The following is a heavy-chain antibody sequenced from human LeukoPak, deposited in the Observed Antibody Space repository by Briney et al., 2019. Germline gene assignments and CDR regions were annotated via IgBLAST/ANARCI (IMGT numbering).Heavy chain of an antibody. V-gene: IGHV1-2*06. CDR2: INPNSGGT. J-gene: IGHJ5*02. Sequence: ASVKVSCKASGYTFTGYYMHWVRQAPGQGLEWMGRINPNSGGTNYAQKFQGRVTMTRDTSISTAYMELSRLRSDDTAVYYCARWEAGPGRFDPWGQGTLVTVSS. D-gene: IGHD1-26*01. CDR1: GYTFTGYY. CDR3: ARWEAGPGRFDP.